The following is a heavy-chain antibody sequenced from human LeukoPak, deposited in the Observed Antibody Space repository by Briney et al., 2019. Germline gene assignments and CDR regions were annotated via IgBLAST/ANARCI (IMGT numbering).Heavy chain of an antibody. CDR3: ARLNYDFWSGVWEGYYMDV. J-gene: IGHJ6*03. Sequence: GGSLRLSCAGSGFTFSSYWMTWVRQAPGKGLEWVANIREDGSEKYYVDSVKGRFTISRDNAKNSLYLQVNSLRAEDTAVYYCARLNYDFWSGVWEGYYMDVWGKGTTVTVSS. V-gene: IGHV3-7*01. D-gene: IGHD3-3*01. CDR2: IREDGSEK. CDR1: GFTFSSYW.